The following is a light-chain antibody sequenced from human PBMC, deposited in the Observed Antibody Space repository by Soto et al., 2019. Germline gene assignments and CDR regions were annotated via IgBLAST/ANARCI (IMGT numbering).Light chain of an antibody. CDR1: YNL. CDR2: EVN. CDR3: CSYAGNRRV. V-gene: IGLV2-23*02. Sequence: QSALTQPASVSGSPGQSITISCTGTYNLVSWYQQHPGKAPKLMIFEVNKRPSGVSYRFSGSKSGNTASLTISALQAEDEADYFCCSYAGNRRVFSGGTKLTVL. J-gene: IGLJ3*02.